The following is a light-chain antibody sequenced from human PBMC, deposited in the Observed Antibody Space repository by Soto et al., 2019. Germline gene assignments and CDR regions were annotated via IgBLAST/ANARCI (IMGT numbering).Light chain of an antibody. CDR1: QNINNW. V-gene: IGKV1-5*03. CDR2: KAS. CDR3: QQYNPYSFT. J-gene: IGKJ3*01. Sequence: DIQMTQSPSTLSASVGDRVTITCRASQNINNWLAWYQQKPGKAPKLLIYKASTLESGVPSRFSGSGFGTEFTHTISSLQPDDFATYYCQQYNPYSFTFGPGAKVDIK.